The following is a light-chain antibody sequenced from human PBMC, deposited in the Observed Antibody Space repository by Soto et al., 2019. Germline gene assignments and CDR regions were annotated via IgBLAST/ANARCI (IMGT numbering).Light chain of an antibody. Sequence: IVFTQSPATLSLSPGERATLSCRASQSVTSYLAWYQQRPGQAPRLLINDASRRATGIPDRFSGSGSGADFTLTISSLEPEDFAVYYCQQRSSWPITFGQGTRLEIK. J-gene: IGKJ5*01. CDR3: QQRSSWPIT. V-gene: IGKV3-11*01. CDR2: DAS. CDR1: QSVTSY.